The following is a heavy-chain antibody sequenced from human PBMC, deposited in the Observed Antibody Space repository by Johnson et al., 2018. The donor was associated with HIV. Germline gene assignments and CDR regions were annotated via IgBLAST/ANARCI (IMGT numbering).Heavy chain of an antibody. CDR2: ISYDGNNT. D-gene: IGHD3-10*01. V-gene: IGHV3-30-3*01. CDR3: ARGYYGSGSRVFDI. Sequence: QVQLVESGGGVVQPGRSLRLSCAASGFTFSSYAMHWVRQAPGKGLAWVAIISYDGNNTYYADSVKGRFTISRDNAKTSLSLEMNSLTAEDTAFYYCARGYYGSGSRVFDIGGQGTRVTVSS. CDR1: GFTFSSYA. J-gene: IGHJ3*02.